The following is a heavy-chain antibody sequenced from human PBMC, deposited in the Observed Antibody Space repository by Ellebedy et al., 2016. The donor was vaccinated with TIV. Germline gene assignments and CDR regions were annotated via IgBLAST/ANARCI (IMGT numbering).Heavy chain of an antibody. V-gene: IGHV3-7*01. D-gene: IGHD3-10*01. CDR3: ARDQGWAYPGSTRFDY. CDR2: IKTDGSET. Sequence: GESLKISCAAWGFSFSNFWMSWVRQAPGKGLELVAHIKTDGSETYYVDSVKGRFTISRDNAKKSLYLQMSSLRAEDTAVYYCARDQGWAYPGSTRFDYWGQGTLVTVSS. J-gene: IGHJ4*03. CDR1: GFSFSNFW.